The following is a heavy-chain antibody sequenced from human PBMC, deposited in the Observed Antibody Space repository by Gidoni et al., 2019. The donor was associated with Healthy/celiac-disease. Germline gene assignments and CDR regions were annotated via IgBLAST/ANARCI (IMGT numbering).Heavy chain of an antibody. CDR2: ISSSSSYT. J-gene: IGHJ4*02. CDR1: GFTFSDYY. Sequence: QVQLVESGGGLVKPGGSLRLSCAASGFTFSDYYMSWIRQAPGKGLGWVSYISSSSSYTNYADSVKGRFTISRDNAKNSLYLQMNSLRAEDTAVYYCARTNAPYYYYDSSGFFDYWGQGTLVTVSS. CDR3: ARTNAPYYYYDSSGFFDY. V-gene: IGHV3-11*05. D-gene: IGHD3-22*01.